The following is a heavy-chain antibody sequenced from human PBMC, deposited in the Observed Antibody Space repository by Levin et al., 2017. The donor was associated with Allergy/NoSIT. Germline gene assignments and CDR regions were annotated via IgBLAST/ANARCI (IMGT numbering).Heavy chain of an antibody. CDR2: IQTDGSST. CDR1: GFTFSSYW. V-gene: IGHV3-74*01. CDR3: ARGTLNGATFFGH. Sequence: GGSLRLSCAASGFTFSSYWMHWVRQAPGTGLLWVSRIQTDGSSTYYADSVKGRFTISRDNAKNTLYLQMNSLRVEDTALYYCARGTLNGATFFGHWGQGTLVTVS. D-gene: IGHD1-26*01. J-gene: IGHJ4*02.